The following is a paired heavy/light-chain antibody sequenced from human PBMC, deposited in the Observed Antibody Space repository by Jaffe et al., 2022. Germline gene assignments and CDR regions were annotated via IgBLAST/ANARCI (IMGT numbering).Light chain of an antibody. Sequence: DIVMTQSPDSLAVSLGERATINCKSSQSVLYSSNNKNYLAWYQQKPGQPPKLLIYWASTRESGVPDRFSGSGSGTDFTLTISSLQAEDVAVYYCQQYYSTPPGYTFGQGTKLEIK. CDR2: WAS. CDR1: QSVLYSSNNKNY. J-gene: IGKJ2*01. V-gene: IGKV4-1*01. CDR3: QQYYSTPPGYT.
Heavy chain of an antibody. D-gene: IGHD4-17*01. V-gene: IGHV4-61*02. CDR3: ARVPLDYGGNHPSYWYFDL. CDR2: IYTSGST. CDR1: GGSISSGSYY. J-gene: IGHJ2*01. Sequence: QVQLQESGPGLVKPSQTLSLTCTVSGGSISSGSYYWSWIRQPAGKGLEWIGRIYTSGSTNYNPSLKSRVTISVDTSKNQFSLKLSSVTAADTAVYYCARVPLDYGGNHPSYWYFDLWGRGTLVTVSS.